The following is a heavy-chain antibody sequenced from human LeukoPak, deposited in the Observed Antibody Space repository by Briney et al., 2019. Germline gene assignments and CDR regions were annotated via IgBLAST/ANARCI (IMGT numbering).Heavy chain of an antibody. V-gene: IGHV3-30-3*01. CDR1: GFTFSSYA. J-gene: IGHJ4*02. CDR3: ARASGWYDY. D-gene: IGHD6-19*01. CDR2: ISYDGSNK. Sequence: PGRSLRLSCAASGFTFSSYAMHWVRQAPGKGLEWVAVISYDGSNKYYADSVKGRFTISRDNSKNTLYLQMISLRAEDTAVYYCARASGWYDYWGQGTLVTVSS.